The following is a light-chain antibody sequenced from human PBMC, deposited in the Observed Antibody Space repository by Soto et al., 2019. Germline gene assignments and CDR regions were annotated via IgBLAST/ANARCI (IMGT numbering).Light chain of an antibody. Sequence: DIQMTQSPSTLSASAGDRVTITCRASQSISTWLAWYQQRPGQAPKLLIHETSSLESGGPSRFSGSGSETEFTLTISSLQRDDFATYYCHQYNSYPLPFGGGTKVEIK. V-gene: IGKV1-5*03. CDR2: ETS. CDR1: QSISTW. J-gene: IGKJ4*01. CDR3: HQYNSYPLP.